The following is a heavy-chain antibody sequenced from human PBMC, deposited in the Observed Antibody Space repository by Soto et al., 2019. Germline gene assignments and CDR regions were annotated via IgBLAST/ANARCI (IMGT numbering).Heavy chain of an antibody. J-gene: IGHJ4*02. Sequence: GGSLRLSCAASGFTFSSYWMSWVRQAPGKGLEWVANIKQDGSEKYYVDSVKGRFTISRDNAKNSLYLQMNSLRAEDTAVYYCASAPPDYSNYLRNDYWGQGTLVTVSS. CDR1: GFTFSSYW. V-gene: IGHV3-7*01. CDR2: IKQDGSEK. D-gene: IGHD4-4*01. CDR3: ASAPPDYSNYLRNDY.